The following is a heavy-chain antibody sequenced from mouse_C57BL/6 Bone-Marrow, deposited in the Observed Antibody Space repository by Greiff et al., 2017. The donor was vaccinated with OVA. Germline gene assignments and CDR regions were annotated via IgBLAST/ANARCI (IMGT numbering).Heavy chain of an antibody. J-gene: IGHJ4*01. Sequence: QVHVKQSGAELVRPGSSVKLSCKASGYTFTSYWMHWVKQRPIQGLEWIGNIDPSDSETHYNQKFKDKATLTVDKSSSTAYMQLSSLTSEDSAVYYCARGRITTVVAPMDYWGQGTSVTVSS. D-gene: IGHD1-1*01. V-gene: IGHV1-52*01. CDR1: GYTFTSYW. CDR3: ARGRITTVVAPMDY. CDR2: IDPSDSET.